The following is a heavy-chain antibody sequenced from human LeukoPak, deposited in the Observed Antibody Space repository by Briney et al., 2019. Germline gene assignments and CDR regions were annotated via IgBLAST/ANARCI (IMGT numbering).Heavy chain of an antibody. D-gene: IGHD3-10*01. CDR1: GGSFSGYY. CDR2: INHSGST. V-gene: IGHV4-34*01. J-gene: IGHJ3*02. CDR3: ARATYYFGVDI. Sequence: PSETLSLTCAVYGGSFSGYYWSWIRQPPGKGLEWIGEINHSGSTNYNPSLKSRVTISVDTSKNQFSLKLSSVTAADTAVYYCARATYYFGVDIWGQGTMVTVSS.